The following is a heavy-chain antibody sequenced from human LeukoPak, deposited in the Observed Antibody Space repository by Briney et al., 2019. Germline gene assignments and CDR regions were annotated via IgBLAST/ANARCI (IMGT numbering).Heavy chain of an antibody. CDR1: GFTFSSYG. J-gene: IGHJ4*02. CDR3: ASWDDYGDYVAFDY. Sequence: GGSLRLSCAASGFTFSSYGMHWVRQAPGEGLEWVSSISSSTTYIYYADSVKGRFTISRDNAKNSLYLHMDSLRAEDTAVYYCASWDDYGDYVAFDYWGQGTLVTVSS. V-gene: IGHV3-21*01. D-gene: IGHD4-17*01. CDR2: ISSSTTYI.